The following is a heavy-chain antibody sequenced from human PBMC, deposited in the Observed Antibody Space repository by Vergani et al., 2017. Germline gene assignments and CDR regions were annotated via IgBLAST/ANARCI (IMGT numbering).Heavy chain of an antibody. J-gene: IGHJ2*01. CDR3: TRDFESAKGDYCYFDV. CDR2: IYPTGST. CDR1: GDSISAGDFY. D-gene: IGHD4/OR15-4a*01. V-gene: IGHV4-30-4*08. Sequence: QVQLQESGPGLVKPSQTLSLTCVVSGDSISAGDFYWSWIRQPPGKGLEWMGYIYPTGSTYYNPSLKSRLTISVDMSKNQFALRLTSVTAADTAVYFCTRDFESAKGDYCYFDVLGRGTLVTISS.